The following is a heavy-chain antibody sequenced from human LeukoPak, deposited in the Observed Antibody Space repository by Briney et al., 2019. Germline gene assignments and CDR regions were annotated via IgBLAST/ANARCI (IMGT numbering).Heavy chain of an antibody. CDR2: INSDGSST. CDR3: VSGYDNYYYYYYMDV. J-gene: IGHJ6*03. D-gene: IGHD5-12*01. V-gene: IGHV3-74*01. Sequence: GGSLRLSCAASGFTFSNYWIHWVRQAPGKGLVWVSRINSDGSSTSYADSVKGRFTISRDNAKNTLYLQMNSLRAEDTAVYYCVSGYDNYYYYYYMDVWGKGTTVTVSS. CDR1: GFTFSNYW.